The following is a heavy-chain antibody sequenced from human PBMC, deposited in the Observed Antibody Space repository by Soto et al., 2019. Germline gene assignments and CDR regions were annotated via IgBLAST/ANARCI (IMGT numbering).Heavy chain of an antibody. Sequence: EVQLVESGGGVVRPGGSLRLSCVASGFRFDDFGLTWVRQVPGKGPEWVAGITWNAGSKGYADSVKGRFTISRDNAKNSLNLQMDSLSEEDTALYFCARDGGVVTVDAFDLWGQGTMVTVSS. CDR2: ITWNAGSK. V-gene: IGHV3-20*04. CDR3: ARDGGVVTVDAFDL. D-gene: IGHD3-16*01. J-gene: IGHJ3*01. CDR1: GFRFDDFG.